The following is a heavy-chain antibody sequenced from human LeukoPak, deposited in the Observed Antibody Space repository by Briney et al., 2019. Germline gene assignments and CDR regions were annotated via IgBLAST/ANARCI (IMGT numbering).Heavy chain of an antibody. CDR1: GFTFSRSA. CDR3: VKGRISEDGLDF. D-gene: IGHD6-13*01. CDR2: ISSSGNT. Sequence: GGSLRLSCAASGFTFSRSAMTWVRQTPGKGLDWVSSISSSGNTYYADSVKGRFTISRDNSKNMLYLQMNSLRAEDTAVYYCVKGRISEDGLDFWGQGTLVRVSS. J-gene: IGHJ4*02. V-gene: IGHV3-23*01.